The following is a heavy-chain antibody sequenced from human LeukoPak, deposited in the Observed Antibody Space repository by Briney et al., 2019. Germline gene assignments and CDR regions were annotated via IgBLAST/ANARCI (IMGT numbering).Heavy chain of an antibody. Sequence: GGSLRLSCAASGFTFSSYAMQWVRQAPGKGVEGGAVISYDGSNKYYADSVKGRFTISRDNSKNTLYLQMNSLRAEDTAVYYCARGVYSGYEIDYWGQGTLVTVSS. CDR1: GFTFSSYA. CDR3: ARGVYSGYEIDY. J-gene: IGHJ4*02. D-gene: IGHD5-12*01. V-gene: IGHV3-30*04. CDR2: ISYDGSNK.